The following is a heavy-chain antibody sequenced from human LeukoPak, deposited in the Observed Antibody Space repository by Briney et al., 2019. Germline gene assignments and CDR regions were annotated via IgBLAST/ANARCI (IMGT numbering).Heavy chain of an antibody. CDR2: IRYDGSNK. J-gene: IGHJ6*03. Sequence: PGGSLRLSCAASGFTFSSYGMHWVRQAPGKGLEWVAFIRYDGSNKYYADSVKGRFTISRDNSKNTLYLQMNSLRAEDTAVYYCAKEVALAALLWFGELPLMDVWGKGTTVTISS. D-gene: IGHD3-10*01. CDR1: GFTFSSYG. CDR3: AKEVALAALLWFGELPLMDV. V-gene: IGHV3-30*02.